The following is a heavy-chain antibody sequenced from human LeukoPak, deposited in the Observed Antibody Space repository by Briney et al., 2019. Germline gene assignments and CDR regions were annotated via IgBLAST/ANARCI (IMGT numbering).Heavy chain of an antibody. CDR2: ISYDGSNK. Sequence: GGSLRLSCAASGFTFSSYGMHWVRQAPGKGLEWVAVISYDGSNKYYADSVKGRFTISRDNSKNTLYLQMNSLRAEDTAVYYCAKDHGSSWYAVAYFDYWGQGTLVTVSS. J-gene: IGHJ4*02. D-gene: IGHD6-13*01. CDR3: AKDHGSSWYAVAYFDY. CDR1: GFTFSSYG. V-gene: IGHV3-30*18.